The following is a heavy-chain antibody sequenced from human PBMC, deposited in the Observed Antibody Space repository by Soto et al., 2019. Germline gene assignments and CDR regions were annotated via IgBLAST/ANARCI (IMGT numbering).Heavy chain of an antibody. V-gene: IGHV3-9*01. Sequence: GGSLRLSCSASGFTFEDFAMHWVRRVPGKGLEWVAGNRWNGEAVGYAASVKGRCASSRDNAKKLLFLQMNSLRVDDTALYYCVKDGEAASPGWFDTWGQGTQVTVSS. D-gene: IGHD6-6*01. CDR3: VKDGEAASPGWFDT. CDR1: GFTFEDFA. J-gene: IGHJ5*02. CDR2: NRWNGEAV.